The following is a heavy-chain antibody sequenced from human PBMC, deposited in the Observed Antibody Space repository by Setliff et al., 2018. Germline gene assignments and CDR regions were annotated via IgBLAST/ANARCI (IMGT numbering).Heavy chain of an antibody. D-gene: IGHD2-2*01. Sequence: ASVKVSCKTSGYTFTTYAISWMRQAPGQGPEWVGWINTNSGNPTYAQGFTGRFVFSLDTSVSTAYLQISSLKAEDTAIYYCARSSISCYYACNYNYMDVWGKGTTVTVSS. CDR2: INTNSGNP. CDR3: ARSSISCYYACNYNYMDV. J-gene: IGHJ6*03. V-gene: IGHV7-4-1*02. CDR1: GYTFTTYA.